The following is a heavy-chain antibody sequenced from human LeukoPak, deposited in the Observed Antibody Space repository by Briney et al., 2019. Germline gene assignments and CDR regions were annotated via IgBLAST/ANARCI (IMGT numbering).Heavy chain of an antibody. V-gene: IGHV4-34*01. CDR3: ARGDASGSYYPFFDS. J-gene: IGHJ4*02. Sequence: PSETLSLTCAVYGGSFSGYYWSWIRQPPGKGLEWIGEINHGGSTNYNPSLKSRVAISKDAPKNQFSLKLSSLTAADTALYYCARGDASGSYYPFFDSWGEGTLVSVSS. D-gene: IGHD3-10*01. CDR1: GGSFSGYY. CDR2: INHGGST.